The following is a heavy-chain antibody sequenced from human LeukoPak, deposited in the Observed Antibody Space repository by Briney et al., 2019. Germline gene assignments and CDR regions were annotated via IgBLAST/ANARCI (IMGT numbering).Heavy chain of an antibody. D-gene: IGHD5-18*01. Sequence: PSETLSLTCTVSGGSISSSSYYWGWIRQPPGKGLEWIGSIYYSGSTYYNPSLKSRVTISVDTSKNQFSLKLSSVTAADTAVYYCARGRLWSPPVYYFDYWGQGTLVTVSS. V-gene: IGHV4-39*07. J-gene: IGHJ4*02. CDR2: IYYSGST. CDR3: ARGRLWSPPVYYFDY. CDR1: GGSISSSSYY.